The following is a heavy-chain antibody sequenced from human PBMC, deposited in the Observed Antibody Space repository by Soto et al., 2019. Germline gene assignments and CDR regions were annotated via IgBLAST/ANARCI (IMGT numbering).Heavy chain of an antibody. J-gene: IGHJ3*02. Sequence: GASVKVSCKASGGTFSSYAISWVRQAPGQGLEWMGGVIPIFGTANYAQKFQGRVTITADESTSTAYMELSSLRSEDTAVYYCARAPVGDYLSRYAFDSWGPGTMVTVSS. CDR2: VIPIFGTA. D-gene: IGHD4-17*01. V-gene: IGHV1-69*13. CDR1: GGTFSSYA. CDR3: ARAPVGDYLSRYAFDS.